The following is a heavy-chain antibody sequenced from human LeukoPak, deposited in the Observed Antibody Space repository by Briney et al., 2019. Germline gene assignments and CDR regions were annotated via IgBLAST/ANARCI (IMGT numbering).Heavy chain of an antibody. Sequence: GGSLTLSCAASGFTFDDYGMSWVRQAPGKGLEWVSGINWNGGSTGYADSVKGRFTISRDNAKNSLYLQMNSLRAEDTALYYCARDKSGSKAFDIWGQGTMVTVSS. CDR3: ARDKSGSKAFDI. J-gene: IGHJ3*02. CDR1: GFTFDDYG. V-gene: IGHV3-20*04. D-gene: IGHD3-22*01. CDR2: INWNGGST.